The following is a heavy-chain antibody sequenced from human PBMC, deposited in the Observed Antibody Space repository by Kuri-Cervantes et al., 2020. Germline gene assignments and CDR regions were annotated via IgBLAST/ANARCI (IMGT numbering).Heavy chain of an antibody. CDR1: GFTFSSYS. D-gene: IGHD2-21*02. J-gene: IGHJ4*02. Sequence: GGSLRLSCAASGFTFSSYSMNWVRQAPGKGLEWVSSISSSSSYIYYADSVKGRFTISRDNAKNSLYLQMNSLRAEDTALYYCANSLGDGDFGLNFDYWGQGTLVTVSS. CDR2: ISSSSSYI. CDR3: ANSLGDGDFGLNFDY. V-gene: IGHV3-21*04.